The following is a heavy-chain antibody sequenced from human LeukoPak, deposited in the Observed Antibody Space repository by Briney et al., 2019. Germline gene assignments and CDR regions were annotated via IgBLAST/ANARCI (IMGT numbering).Heavy chain of an antibody. CDR1: GYTFTSYG. Sequence: ASVRVSCKASGYTFTSYGISWVRQAPGQGLEWMGWIIAYNGNTNYAQKLQGRVTMTTDTSTSTAYMELRSLRSDDTAVYYCARAELRYRSGGSCYSVDWFDPWGQGTLVTVSS. V-gene: IGHV1-18*01. CDR3: ARAELRYRSGGSCYSVDWFDP. J-gene: IGHJ5*02. CDR2: IIAYNGNT. D-gene: IGHD2-15*01.